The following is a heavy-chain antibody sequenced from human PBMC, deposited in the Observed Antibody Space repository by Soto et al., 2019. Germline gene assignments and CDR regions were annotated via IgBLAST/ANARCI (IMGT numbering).Heavy chain of an antibody. V-gene: IGHV3-33*01. CDR3: VRDDGVAAAGPYYYYAMDV. D-gene: IGHD6-13*01. CDR1: GFAFNRFG. J-gene: IGHJ6*02. Sequence: QVQLVESGGGVVRPGRSLRLSCAASGFAFNRFGVHWVRQAPGKGLEWVAVIWYDESNKFYADSVKGRFSISRDNSKNTLNLQMNSLRAEDTAVYYCVRDDGVAAAGPYYYYAMDVWGQGTTVIVSS. CDR2: IWYDESNK.